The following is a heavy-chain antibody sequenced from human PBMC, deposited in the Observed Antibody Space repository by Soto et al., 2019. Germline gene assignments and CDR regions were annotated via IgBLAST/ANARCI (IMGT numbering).Heavy chain of an antibody. V-gene: IGHV3-30-3*01. CDR2: ISYDGSNK. CDR1: GFTSGIFA. D-gene: IGHD6-13*01. J-gene: IGHJ3*02. Sequence: GGSLRLSCAASGFTSGIFAMPWVRQVQGKGLEWVAVISYDGSNKYYADSAKGRFTISRKNSKNSLYLQMNSLRAEDTDVYYCGESGTQAAGTDGDAFDIWGQGTMVTVSS. CDR3: GESGTQAAGTDGDAFDI.